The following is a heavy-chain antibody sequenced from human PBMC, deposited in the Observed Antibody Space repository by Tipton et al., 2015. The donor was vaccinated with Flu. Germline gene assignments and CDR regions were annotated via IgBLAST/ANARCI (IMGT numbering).Heavy chain of an antibody. J-gene: IGHJ4*02. Sequence: LRLSCTVSGGSIRGYYWSWVRQPPGKGLESIGYIHYNGDTNYHPSLKSRVTISIDTSKNQLSLQLSSVTAADTAVYYCARTPVGFGGLIDFWGQGTLVTVSS. CDR2: IHYNGDT. V-gene: IGHV4-59*08. CDR3: ARTPVGFGGLIDF. CDR1: GGSIRGYY. D-gene: IGHD3-16*01.